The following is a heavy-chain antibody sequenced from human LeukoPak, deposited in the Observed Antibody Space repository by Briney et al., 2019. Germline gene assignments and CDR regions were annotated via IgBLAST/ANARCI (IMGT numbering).Heavy chain of an antibody. J-gene: IGHJ3*02. CDR2: IYYSGST. D-gene: IGHD2-2*01. Sequence: SETLSLTCTVSGGSISSGGYYWSWIRQHPGKGLEWIGYIYYSGSTYYNPSLKSRVTISVDTSKNQFSLKLSSVTAADTAVYYCARSPSIEYQLLSDAFDIWGQGTMVTVSS. V-gene: IGHV4-31*03. CDR3: ARSPSIEYQLLSDAFDI. CDR1: GGSISSGGYY.